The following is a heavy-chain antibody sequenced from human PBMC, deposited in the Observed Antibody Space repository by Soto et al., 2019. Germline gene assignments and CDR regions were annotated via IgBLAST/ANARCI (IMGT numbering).Heavy chain of an antibody. J-gene: IGHJ4*02. CDR2: LYPGYTT. Sequence: EVQLVESGGGXXXPGGSLRLSCVVSGFTVSSTNYMSWVRQAPGKGLERVSVLYPGYTTFYADSVKGRFTISTDNSKNTLYLQMNSLRAEDTAVYYCHGYGYWGQGTLVTVSS. CDR1: GFTVSSTNY. V-gene: IGHV3-53*01. CDR3: HGYGY. D-gene: IGHD5-12*01.